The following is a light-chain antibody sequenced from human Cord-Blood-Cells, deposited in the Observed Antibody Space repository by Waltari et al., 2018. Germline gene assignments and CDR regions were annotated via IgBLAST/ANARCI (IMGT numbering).Light chain of an antibody. CDR1: SSDVGSYNL. V-gene: IGLV2-23*01. Sequence: QSALTQPASVSGSPGQSITISCTGTSSDVGSYNLVSWYQQHPGNAPKLIIYEGSKRPSGVSNLFSGSKSGNTASLTISGLQAEDEADYYCCSYAGSSTYVFGTGTKVTVL. CDR3: CSYAGSSTYV. CDR2: EGS. J-gene: IGLJ1*01.